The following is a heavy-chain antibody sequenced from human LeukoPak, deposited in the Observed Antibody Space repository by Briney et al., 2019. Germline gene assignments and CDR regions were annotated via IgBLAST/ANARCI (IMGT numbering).Heavy chain of an antibody. CDR1: GGSISSYY. D-gene: IGHD3-22*01. Sequence: SETLSLTCTVSGGSISSYYWSWIRQPPGKGLEWIGYIYYSGSTNYNPSLKSRVTISVDTSKNQFSLKLSSVTAADTAVYYCARDLWDYYDSSGYFAHWGQGTLVTVSS. J-gene: IGHJ4*02. CDR2: IYYSGST. V-gene: IGHV4-59*12. CDR3: ARDLWDYYDSSGYFAH.